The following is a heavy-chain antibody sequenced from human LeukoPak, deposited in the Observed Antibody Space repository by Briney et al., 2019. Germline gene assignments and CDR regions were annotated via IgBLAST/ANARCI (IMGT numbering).Heavy chain of an antibody. D-gene: IGHD5-12*01. CDR2: ISAYNGNT. CDR1: GYTFTSYG. Sequence: GASVKVSCKASGYTFTSYGISWVRRAPGQGLEWMGWISAYNGNTNYAQKLQGRVTMTTDTSTSTAYMELRSLRSDDTAVYYCARVWDKGWLRPRYWYFDLWGRGTLVTASS. V-gene: IGHV1-18*01. CDR3: ARVWDKGWLRPRYWYFDL. J-gene: IGHJ2*01.